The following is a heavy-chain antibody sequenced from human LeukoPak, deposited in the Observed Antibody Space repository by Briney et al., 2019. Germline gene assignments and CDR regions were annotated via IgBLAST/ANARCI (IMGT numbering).Heavy chain of an antibody. V-gene: IGHV4-34*01. D-gene: IGHD5-18*01. CDR1: GGSFSGYY. Sequence: EPSETLSLTCAVYGGSFSGYYWSWIRQPPGKGLEWIGSIYHSGSTNYNPSLKSRVTISVDKSKNQFSLKLSSVTAADTAVYYCARNDVDTAMVSGYYFDYWGQGTLVTVSS. J-gene: IGHJ4*02. CDR2: IYHSGST. CDR3: ARNDVDTAMVSGYYFDY.